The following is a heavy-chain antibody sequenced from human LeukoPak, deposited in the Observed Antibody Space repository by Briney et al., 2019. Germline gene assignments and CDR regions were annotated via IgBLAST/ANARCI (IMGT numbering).Heavy chain of an antibody. Sequence: SETLSLTCTVSGGSISSYYWSWIRQPPGKGLEWIGYIYYSGSTNYNPSLKSRVTISVDTSKNQFSLKLSSVTAADTAVYYCARKGPLLRRFDYWGQGTLVTVSS. D-gene: IGHD3-3*01. V-gene: IGHV4-59*01. CDR1: GGSISSYY. CDR3: ARKGPLLRRFDY. J-gene: IGHJ4*02. CDR2: IYYSGST.